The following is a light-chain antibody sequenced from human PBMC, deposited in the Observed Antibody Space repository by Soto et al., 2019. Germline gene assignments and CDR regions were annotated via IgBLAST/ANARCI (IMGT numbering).Light chain of an antibody. Sequence: EIVLTQSPATLSLSPGEIAARSCRASQSVSSYLAWYQQKPGQAPRLLIYDASKRAPGIPARFTGSGSGTDFTLTISSLEPEDFAVYFCQQRSNWPSTFGGGTKVEI. CDR2: DAS. CDR3: QQRSNWPST. CDR1: QSVSSY. J-gene: IGKJ4*01. V-gene: IGKV3-11*01.